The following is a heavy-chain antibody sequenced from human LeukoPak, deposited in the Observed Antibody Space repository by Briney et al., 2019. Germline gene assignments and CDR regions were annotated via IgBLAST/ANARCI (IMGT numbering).Heavy chain of an antibody. CDR1: GGSFSGYY. D-gene: IGHD2-2*02. Sequence: SETLSLTCAVYGGSFSGYYWSWIRQPAGKGLEWIGRIYISGSTNYNPSLKSRVTMSVDTSKNQFSLKLSSVTAADTAVYYCAGASGFDGPGLYFDYRGQGTLVTVSS. CDR3: AGASGFDGPGLYFDY. J-gene: IGHJ4*02. V-gene: IGHV4-59*10. CDR2: IYISGST.